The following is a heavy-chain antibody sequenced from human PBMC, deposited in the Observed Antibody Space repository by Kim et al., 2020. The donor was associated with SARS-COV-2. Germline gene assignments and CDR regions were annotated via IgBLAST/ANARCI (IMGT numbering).Heavy chain of an antibody. V-gene: IGHV1-2*06. CDR2: INPKSGGT. CDR3: ARVPIVGPTGDFDY. D-gene: IGHD1-26*01. CDR1: GYTFTGYY. Sequence: ASVKVSCKASGYTFTGYYMHWVRQAPGQGLEWMGRINPKSGGTNYAQKFQGRVTMTRDTSISTAYMELSSLRSDDTAMYYCARVPIVGPTGDFDYWGQGTLVTVSS. J-gene: IGHJ4*02.